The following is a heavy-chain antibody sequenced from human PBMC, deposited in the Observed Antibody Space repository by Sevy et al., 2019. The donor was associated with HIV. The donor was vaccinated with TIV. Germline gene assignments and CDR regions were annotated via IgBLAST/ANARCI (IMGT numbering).Heavy chain of an antibody. CDR2: ISYDGSNK. CDR1: GFTFSSYA. J-gene: IGHJ4*02. CDR3: VRDRYYYDSSGYWEPDY. V-gene: IGHV3-30-3*01. D-gene: IGHD3-22*01. Sequence: GGSLRLSCAASGFTFSSYAMHWVRQAPGKGLEWVAVISYDGSNKYYADSVKGRFTISRDNSKNTLYLQMNSLRAEDTAVYYCVRDRYYYDSSGYWEPDYWGQGTLVTVSS.